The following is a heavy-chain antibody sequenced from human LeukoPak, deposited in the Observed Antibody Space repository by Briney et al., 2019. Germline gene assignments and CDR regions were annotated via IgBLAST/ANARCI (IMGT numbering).Heavy chain of an antibody. CDR2: IGNRVNAYTT. CDR3: TRRRFYFDY. J-gene: IGHJ4*02. Sequence: GGSLRLSCAASGFTFSDYYMSWIRQAPGKGLEWVGRIGNRVNAYTTEYAASVKGRFTISRDDSKNSLYLQMNSLKTEDTAVYYCTRRRFYFDYWGQGTLVTVSS. V-gene: IGHV3-72*01. CDR1: GFTFSDYY.